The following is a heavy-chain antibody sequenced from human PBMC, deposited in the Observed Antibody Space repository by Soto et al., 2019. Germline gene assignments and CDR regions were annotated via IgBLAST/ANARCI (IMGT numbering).Heavy chain of an antibody. V-gene: IGHV5-51*01. J-gene: IGHJ6*01. CDR2: IYPGDSDT. CDR3: ARHGAGSDATLGYCSRTRCYYGMEV. D-gene: IGHD2-2*01. CDR1: GYRFTSYV. Sequence: GDAVKVSCKFSGYRFTSYVICFVRQMPGKFLEWMVIIYPGDSDTRYSPSFQGQVNISADKSISTAYLQWSSLKASETAMYYCARHGAGSDATLGYCSRTRCYYGMEVWGQGTTVSVSS.